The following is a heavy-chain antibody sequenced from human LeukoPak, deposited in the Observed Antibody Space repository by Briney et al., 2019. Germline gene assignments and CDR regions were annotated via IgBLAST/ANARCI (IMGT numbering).Heavy chain of an antibody. CDR3: AKFLYEGIVGATAEIDY. J-gene: IGHJ4*02. D-gene: IGHD1-26*01. V-gene: IGHV3-53*01. CDR1: GFTVSDNY. CDR2: IYIDGNT. Sequence: GGSLRLSCAASGFTVSDNYMSWVRQAPGKGLEWVSTIYIDGNTYYADSVKGRFTISRDNSKNTLYLQMNSLRAEDTAVYYCAKFLYEGIVGATAEIDYWGQGTLVTVSS.